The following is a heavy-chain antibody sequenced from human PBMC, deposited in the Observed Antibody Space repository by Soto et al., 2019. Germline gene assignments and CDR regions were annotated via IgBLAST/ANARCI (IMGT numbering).Heavy chain of an antibody. CDR2: IYYSGST. J-gene: IGHJ5*02. Sequence: SETLSLTCTVSGGSISSYYWSWIRQPPGKGLEWIGYIYYSGSTNYNPSLKSRVTISVDTSKNQFSLKLSSVTAADTAVYYCARSPVDSSGVFWFDPWGQGTLVTVSS. D-gene: IGHD6-19*01. CDR3: ARSPVDSSGVFWFDP. CDR1: GGSISSYY. V-gene: IGHV4-59*01.